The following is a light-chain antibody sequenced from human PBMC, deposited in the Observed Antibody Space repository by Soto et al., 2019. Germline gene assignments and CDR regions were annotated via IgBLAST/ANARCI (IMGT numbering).Light chain of an antibody. CDR1: SSDVGSYNL. Sequence: QSALTQPASVSGSPGQSITISCTGTSSDVGSYNLVSWYQQHPGKAPKLMIYEGSKRPSGVSNRFSGSKSGNTASLTISGFQAEAEDDYYCYSYACSSTCGDVFGTGTKLTVL. V-gene: IGLV2-23*01. J-gene: IGLJ1*01. CDR2: EGS. CDR3: YSYACSSTCGDV.